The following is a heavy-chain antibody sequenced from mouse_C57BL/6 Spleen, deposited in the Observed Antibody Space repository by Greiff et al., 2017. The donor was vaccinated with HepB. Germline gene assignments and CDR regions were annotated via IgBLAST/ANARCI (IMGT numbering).Heavy chain of an antibody. J-gene: IGHJ2*01. CDR2: ISYDGSN. Sequence: DVHLVESGPGLVKPSQSLSLTCSVTGYSITSGYYWNWIRQFPGNKLEWMGYISYDGSNNYNPSLKNRISITRDTSKNQFFLKLNSVTTEDTATYYCARGPYYSNYGDYWGQGTTLTVSS. D-gene: IGHD2-5*01. CDR3: ARGPYYSNYGDY. V-gene: IGHV3-6*01. CDR1: GYSITSGYY.